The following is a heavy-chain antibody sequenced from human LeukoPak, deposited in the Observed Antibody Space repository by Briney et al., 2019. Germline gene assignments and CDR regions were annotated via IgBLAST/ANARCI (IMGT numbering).Heavy chain of an antibody. V-gene: IGHV1-18*01. J-gene: IGHJ4*02. CDR2: ISAYNGNT. D-gene: IGHD4-17*01. Sequence: GASVKVSCKASGYTFSSYGISWVRQAPGQGLEWMGWISAYNGNTNYAQKLQGRVTMTTDTSTSTAYMELRSLRSDDTAVYYCARVALDDYGDYAPGDYWGQGTLVTVSS. CDR1: GYTFSSYG. CDR3: ARVALDDYGDYAPGDY.